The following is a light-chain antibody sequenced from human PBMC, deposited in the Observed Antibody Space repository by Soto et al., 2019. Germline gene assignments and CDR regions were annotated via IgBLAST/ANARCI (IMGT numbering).Light chain of an antibody. Sequence: DIQMTQSPSSLSASIGDRITITCRASQSISTYLNWYQQKPGKAPSLLIYGESTLQSGVPSRFSGCGSATDFTLTISSLQPEDFATYYWQQTFITPPLTFGGGTKVEIK. CDR3: QQTFITPPLT. CDR2: GES. V-gene: IGKV1-39*01. J-gene: IGKJ4*01. CDR1: QSISTY.